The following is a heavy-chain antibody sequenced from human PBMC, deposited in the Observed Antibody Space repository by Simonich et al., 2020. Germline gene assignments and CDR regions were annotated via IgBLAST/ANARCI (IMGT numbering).Heavy chain of an antibody. CDR2: ISSNSSYI. CDR1: GFTFSSYS. Sequence: EVQLVESGGGLVKPGGSLRLSCAASGFTFSSYSMNWVRQAPVKGLGWVSSISSNSSYIYYADSVKGRFTISRDNAKNSLYLQMNSLRAEDTAVYYCARDAAGDYWGQGTLVTVSS. V-gene: IGHV3-21*01. J-gene: IGHJ4*02. D-gene: IGHD6-13*01. CDR3: ARDAAGDY.